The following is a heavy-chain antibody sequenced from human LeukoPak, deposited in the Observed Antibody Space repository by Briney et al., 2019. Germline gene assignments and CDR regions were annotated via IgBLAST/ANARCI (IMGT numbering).Heavy chain of an antibody. V-gene: IGHV3-23*01. Sequence: GGSLRLSCAASGFTFTTYAMSWVRQAPGKGLEWVSAVSGNGGLTYYADSVKGRFIISRDNSKNTLSLQMNSLRAEDTAVYYCAKPYGDYFAGAFDIWGQGTMVTVSS. CDR1: GFTFTTYA. D-gene: IGHD4-17*01. CDR3: AKPYGDYFAGAFDI. CDR2: VSGNGGLT. J-gene: IGHJ3*02.